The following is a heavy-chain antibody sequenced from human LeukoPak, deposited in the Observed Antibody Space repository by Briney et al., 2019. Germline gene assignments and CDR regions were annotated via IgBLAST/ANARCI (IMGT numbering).Heavy chain of an antibody. V-gene: IGHV1-69*01. CDR2: IIPIFGTA. Sequence: ASVSVSCKASGGTFSSYAISWVRQAPGQGLEGMGGIIPIFGTANYAQKFQGRVTITADESTSTAYMELSSLRSEDTAVYYCARGPFSYRTGVPDYFDYWGQGTLVTVSS. CDR1: GGTFSSYA. J-gene: IGHJ4*02. D-gene: IGHD2-2*01. CDR3: ARGPFSYRTGVPDYFDY.